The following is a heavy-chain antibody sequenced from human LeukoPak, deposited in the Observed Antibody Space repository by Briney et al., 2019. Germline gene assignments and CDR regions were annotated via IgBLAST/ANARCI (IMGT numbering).Heavy chain of an antibody. CDR1: GFTFSSYA. CDR2: ISGSGGST. Sequence: GGSLRLSCAASGFTFSSYAMSWVRQAPGKGLEWVSAISGSGGSTYYADSVKGRFTISRDNSKSTLYLQMNSLRAEDTAVYYCAKGGFVVVPAAMRYYFDYWGQGTLVTVSS. V-gene: IGHV3-23*01. D-gene: IGHD2-2*01. J-gene: IGHJ4*02. CDR3: AKGGFVVVPAAMRYYFDY.